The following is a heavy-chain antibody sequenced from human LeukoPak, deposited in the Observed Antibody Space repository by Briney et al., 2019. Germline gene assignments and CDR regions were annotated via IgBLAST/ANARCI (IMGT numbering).Heavy chain of an antibody. CDR2: IKLDGSEK. CDR3: ARDYIAVAVADHPGGNWFDP. CDR1: GFTFGKYW. D-gene: IGHD6-19*01. Sequence: GGSLRLSCVASGFTFGKYWMSWVRQAPGKGLEWVANIKLDGSEKNYVDSVKGRFTISRDNTKNSLYLQMDSLRDEDTALYYCARDYIAVAVADHPGGNWFDPRGQGALVTVSS. V-gene: IGHV3-7*03. J-gene: IGHJ5*02.